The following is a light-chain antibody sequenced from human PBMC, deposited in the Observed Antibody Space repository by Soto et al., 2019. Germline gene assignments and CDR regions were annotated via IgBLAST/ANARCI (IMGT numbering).Light chain of an antibody. J-gene: IGKJ1*01. CDR2: DAS. CDR1: QRINTW. CDR3: QQYDSFWT. Sequence: DIQMTQSPSTLSASVGDRVTITCRASQRINTWLAWYQQKPGEAPKLLIYDASNLESGVPSRFRDSGSGTEFTLTISNLLPDDFATYFCQQYDSFWTFGQGT. V-gene: IGKV1-5*01.